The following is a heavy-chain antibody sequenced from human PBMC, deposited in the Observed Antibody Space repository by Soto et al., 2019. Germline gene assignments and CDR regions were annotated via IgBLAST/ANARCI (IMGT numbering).Heavy chain of an antibody. CDR1: GFTFSSHV. V-gene: IGHV3-66*01. D-gene: IGHD3-22*01. J-gene: IGHJ5*02. CDR2: ISGGGDT. Sequence: GGSLRLSCAASGFTFSSHVMNWVRQAPGKGLEWVAAISGGGDTYYADSVKGRFTISRDNSKNTLYLQMNSLRAEDTAVYYCARDYYDSNVGYRWFDPWGQGTLVTVSS. CDR3: ARDYYDSNVGYRWFDP.